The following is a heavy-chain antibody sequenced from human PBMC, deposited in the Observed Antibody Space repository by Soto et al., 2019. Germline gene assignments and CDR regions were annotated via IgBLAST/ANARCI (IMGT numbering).Heavy chain of an antibody. CDR1: GFTFSSYW. J-gene: IGHJ4*02. D-gene: IGHD2-15*01. Sequence: EVQLVESVGGLVQPGGSLRLSCAASGFTFSSYWMHWVRQAPGKGLVWVSRISSDGSSTNYADSVKGRFTISRDNAKNTLYLEMNNLRAEDTALYYCARDYYTRLGHCSGGGCPLDYWGQGTLVTVSS. CDR3: ARDYYTRLGHCSGGGCPLDY. V-gene: IGHV3-74*01. CDR2: ISSDGSST.